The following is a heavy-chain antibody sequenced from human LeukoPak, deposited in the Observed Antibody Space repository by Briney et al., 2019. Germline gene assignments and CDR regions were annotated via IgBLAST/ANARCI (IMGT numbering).Heavy chain of an antibody. CDR3: ARDRQVVVVAATLVY. J-gene: IGHJ4*02. Sequence: PGRSLRLSCAASGFTFSSYAMHWVRQAPGKGLEWVAVISYDGSNKYYADSVKGRFTISRDNSKNTLYLQMNGLRAEDTAVYYCARDRQVVVVAATLVYWGQGTLVTVSS. V-gene: IGHV3-30*04. D-gene: IGHD2-15*01. CDR2: ISYDGSNK. CDR1: GFTFSSYA.